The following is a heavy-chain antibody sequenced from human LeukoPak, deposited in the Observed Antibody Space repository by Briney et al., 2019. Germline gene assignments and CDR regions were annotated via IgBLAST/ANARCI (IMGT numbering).Heavy chain of an antibody. J-gene: IGHJ4*02. Sequence: GGSLRLSCAASGFTFSTYAMSWVRQAPRKGLEWVSVISGNGAGTYYADSVKGRFTISRDNSKDTLYLQMNSLRAEDTALYYCASHPRTGGNFDYWGQGTLVTVSS. CDR1: GFTFSTYA. D-gene: IGHD4-23*01. CDR2: ISGNGAGT. CDR3: ASHPRTGGNFDY. V-gene: IGHV3-23*01.